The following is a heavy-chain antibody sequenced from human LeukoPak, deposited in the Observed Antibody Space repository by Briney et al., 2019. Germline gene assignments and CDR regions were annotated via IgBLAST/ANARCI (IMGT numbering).Heavy chain of an antibody. V-gene: IGHV3-23*01. CDR1: GFTFSSYA. CDR3: AKMPVSYSSGWSTFDY. J-gene: IGHJ4*02. D-gene: IGHD6-19*01. CDR2: ISGSGGST. Sequence: PGGSLRLSRAASGFTFSSYAMSWVRQTPGKGLEWVSGISGSGGSTYYADSVKGRFTISRDNSKNTLYLQMNSLRAEDTAIYYCAKMPVSYSSGWSTFDYWGQGTLVTVSS.